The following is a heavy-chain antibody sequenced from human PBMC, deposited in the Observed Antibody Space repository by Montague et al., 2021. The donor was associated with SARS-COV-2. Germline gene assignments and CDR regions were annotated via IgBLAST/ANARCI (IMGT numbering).Heavy chain of an antibody. CDR1: GFSLPTPNVG. CDR3: AHLIRYYDIFTGIPFDY. V-gene: IGHV2-5*01. D-gene: IGHD3-9*01. Sequence: ALVKPTQTLTLICTFSGFSLPTPNVGVGWIRQPPGKALEWVAVIYSNDEKRYSPSLRNRLTITKDTAKNQVVLSLTYVDPVDTATYYCAHLIRYYDIFTGIPFDYWGQGSQVTVSS. CDR2: IYSNDEK. J-gene: IGHJ4*02.